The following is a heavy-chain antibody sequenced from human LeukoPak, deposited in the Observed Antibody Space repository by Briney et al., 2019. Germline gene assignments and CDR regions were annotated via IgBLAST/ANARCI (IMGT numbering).Heavy chain of an antibody. CDR1: GGSISSSNYY. J-gene: IGHJ4*02. D-gene: IGHD3-22*01. Sequence: SETLSLTCTVSGGSISSSNYYWGWIRQPPGKGLEWIATISDSGSTNYNPSLKSRVTISVDTSKNQFSLKLSSVTAADTAVYYCARGRLNRYMIVVVIGPSFDYWGQGTLVTVSS. CDR2: ISDSGST. V-gene: IGHV4-39*07. CDR3: ARGRLNRYMIVVVIGPSFDY.